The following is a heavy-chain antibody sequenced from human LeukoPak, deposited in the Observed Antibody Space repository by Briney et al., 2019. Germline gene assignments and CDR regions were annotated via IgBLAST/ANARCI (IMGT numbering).Heavy chain of an antibody. CDR3: ARDWTDIVVVVAALYYYYYMDV. CDR2: IRYDGSNK. Sequence: PGGSLRLSCAASGFTFSSYGMHWVRQAPGKGLEWVAFIRYDGSNKYYADSVKGRFTISRDNSKNTLYLQMNSLRAEDTAVYYCARDWTDIVVVVAALYYYYYMDVWGKGTTVTVSS. V-gene: IGHV3-30*02. D-gene: IGHD2-15*01. J-gene: IGHJ6*03. CDR1: GFTFSSYG.